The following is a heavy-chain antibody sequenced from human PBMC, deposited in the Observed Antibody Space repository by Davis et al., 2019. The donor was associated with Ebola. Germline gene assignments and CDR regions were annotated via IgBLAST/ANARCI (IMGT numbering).Heavy chain of an antibody. CDR3: ARDYNYSFDY. D-gene: IGHD5-24*01. V-gene: IGHV3-48*02. Sequence: GESLKISCAASGFTFRTYSLNWVRQAPGKGLAWVPYISGNMAEIYYADSVKGRFTISRSNAKNSLYLQMNNLRDEDTAVYYCARDYNYSFDYWGQGALVTVSS. CDR1: GFTFRTYS. J-gene: IGHJ4*02. CDR2: ISGNMAEI.